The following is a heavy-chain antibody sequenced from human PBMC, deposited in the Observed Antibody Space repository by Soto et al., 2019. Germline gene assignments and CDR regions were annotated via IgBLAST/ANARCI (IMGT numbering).Heavy chain of an antibody. J-gene: IGHJ6*02. D-gene: IGHD3-3*01. V-gene: IGHV4-39*01. Sequence: PSETLSLTCTVSGGSISSSSYYWGWIRQPPGKGLKWIGSIYYRGSTYYNPSLKSRVTISVDTSKNQFSLKLSSVTAADTAVYYCARCYDFWSGYLYYYYGMDVWGQGTTVTVSS. CDR1: GGSISSSSYY. CDR2: IYYRGST. CDR3: ARCYDFWSGYLYYYYGMDV.